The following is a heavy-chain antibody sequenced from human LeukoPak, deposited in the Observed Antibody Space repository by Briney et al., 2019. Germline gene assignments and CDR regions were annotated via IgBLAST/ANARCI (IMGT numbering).Heavy chain of an antibody. CDR2: MYYSGST. Sequence: SETLSLTCTVSGGSISSGDYYWSWIRQPRGKGLEWIAYMYYSGSTYYNPSLKSRVTMSPDTSKNQLSLKLSSVTAADTAVYYCARPYYYDSRIDPWGQGILVTVSS. V-gene: IGHV4-30-4*01. CDR1: GGSISSGDYY. D-gene: IGHD3-22*01. J-gene: IGHJ5*02. CDR3: ARPYYYDSRIDP.